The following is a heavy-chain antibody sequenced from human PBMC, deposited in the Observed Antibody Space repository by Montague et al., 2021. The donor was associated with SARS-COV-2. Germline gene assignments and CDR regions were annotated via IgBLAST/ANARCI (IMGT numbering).Heavy chain of an antibody. CDR2: IYYSGSA. D-gene: IGHD3-10*01. CDR1: GGSINNSRYY. Sequence: SETLSLTCSVSGGSINNSRYYWGWIRQPPGKGLEWIGTIYYSGSAYYNPSLKSRVTISVDTSKDQFSLKLNSVTATDAAVYYCARLESTRGVIIRGAFHIWGQGTKVTVSP. V-gene: IGHV4-39*01. CDR3: ARLESTRGVIIRGAFHI. J-gene: IGHJ3*02.